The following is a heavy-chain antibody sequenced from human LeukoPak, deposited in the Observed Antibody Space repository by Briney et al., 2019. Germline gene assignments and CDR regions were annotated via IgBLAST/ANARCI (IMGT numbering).Heavy chain of an antibody. D-gene: IGHD1-26*01. CDR2: ISGSGVNT. V-gene: IGHV3-23*01. Sequence: GGSLRLSCAASGFTFSNYAMNWVRRAPGKGLEWVSLISGSGVNTYYADSVKGRFTISRDNSKNTVSLQMNRLRGEDTAVYYCAKDVRVGGGGMDVWGQGTPVTVSS. J-gene: IGHJ6*02. CDR3: AKDVRVGGGGMDV. CDR1: GFTFSNYA.